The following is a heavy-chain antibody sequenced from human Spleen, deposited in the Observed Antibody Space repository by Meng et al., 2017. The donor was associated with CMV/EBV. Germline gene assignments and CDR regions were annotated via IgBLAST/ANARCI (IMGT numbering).Heavy chain of an antibody. V-gene: IGHV4-34*01. Sequence: SLNGYYWNWIRQPPGKGLEWIGEINHSGSTNYNPSLKSRVTISVDTSKNQFSLKLSSVTAADTAVYYCARGQGDSSGYYYYDYFDPWGQGTLVTVSS. J-gene: IGHJ5*02. CDR2: INHSGST. D-gene: IGHD3-22*01. CDR1: SLNGYY. CDR3: ARGQGDSSGYYYYDYFDP.